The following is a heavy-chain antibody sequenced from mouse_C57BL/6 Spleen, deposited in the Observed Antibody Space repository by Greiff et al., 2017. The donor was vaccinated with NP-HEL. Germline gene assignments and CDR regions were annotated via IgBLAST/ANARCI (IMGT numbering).Heavy chain of an antibody. D-gene: IGHD1-1*01. Sequence: EVNLVESGGDLVKPGGSLKLSCAASGFTFSSYGMSWVRQTPDKRLEWVATISSGGSYTYYPDSVKGRFTISRDNAKNTLYLQMSSLKSEDTAMYYCARLYYYGSSHYYAMDYWGQGTSVTVSS. CDR3: ARLYYYGSSHYYAMDY. V-gene: IGHV5-6*01. J-gene: IGHJ4*01. CDR2: ISSGGSYT. CDR1: GFTFSSYG.